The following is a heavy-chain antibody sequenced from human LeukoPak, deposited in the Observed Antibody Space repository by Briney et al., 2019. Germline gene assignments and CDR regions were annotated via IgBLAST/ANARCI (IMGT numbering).Heavy chain of an antibody. J-gene: IGHJ4*02. CDR1: GYSFTNYW. V-gene: IGHV5-51*01. Sequence: GESLKISCKGSGYSFTNYWICLVRPMPGKGLEWRGINYPGDSDTTYSLSFQGPVTISTDKSLSTAYLQWRSLKASDAAFYYCARQEVLYHFAYWGQGTLVSVSS. CDR3: ARQEVLYHFAY. D-gene: IGHD2-2*02. CDR2: NYPGDSDT.